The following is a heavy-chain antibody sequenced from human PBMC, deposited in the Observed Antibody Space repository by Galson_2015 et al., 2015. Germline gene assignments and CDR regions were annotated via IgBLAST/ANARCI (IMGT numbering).Heavy chain of an antibody. D-gene: IGHD6-6*01. V-gene: IGHV3-30*18. CDR2: ISYDRNDK. CDR3: AKEKPEYSSSSGSFHY. Sequence: SLRLSCAASGFTFNTYGMHWVRQAPGKGLEWVVVISYDRNDKSYADSVKGRFTISRDNSKNTLYLQLNSLRTEDTAVYYCAKEKPEYSSSSGSFHYWGQGALVTVSS. CDR1: GFTFNTYG. J-gene: IGHJ4*02.